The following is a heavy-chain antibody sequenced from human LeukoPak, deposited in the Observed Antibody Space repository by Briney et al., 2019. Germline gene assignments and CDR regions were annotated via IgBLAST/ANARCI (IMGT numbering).Heavy chain of an antibody. Sequence: GGSLRLSCAASGFTFSSYGMHWVRQAPGKGLEWVANIKQDGSEKYYVDSVKGRFSISRDNAKNSLYLQMNSLRAEDTAVYYCARELSNDFWSGPGFDYWGQGTLVAVSS. CDR2: IKQDGSEK. CDR3: ARELSNDFWSGPGFDY. V-gene: IGHV3-7*01. D-gene: IGHD3-3*01. J-gene: IGHJ4*02. CDR1: GFTFSSYG.